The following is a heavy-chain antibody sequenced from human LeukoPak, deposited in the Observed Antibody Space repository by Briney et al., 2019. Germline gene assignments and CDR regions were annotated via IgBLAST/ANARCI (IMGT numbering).Heavy chain of an antibody. CDR1: GLAFSAYK. Sequence: GGSMRLSCAASGLAFSAYKMHWVRQAPRKGLVWVSRISTDGYTTDYADFAQGRFTASRDNTKNTWSLEMNSLRAEDTAVYYCVVGGSPGYWGQGTLVTVSS. D-gene: IGHD2-15*01. CDR2: ISTDGYTT. V-gene: IGHV3-74*01. CDR3: VVGGSPGY. J-gene: IGHJ4*02.